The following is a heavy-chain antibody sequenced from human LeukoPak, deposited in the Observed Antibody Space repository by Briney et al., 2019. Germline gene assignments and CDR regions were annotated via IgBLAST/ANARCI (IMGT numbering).Heavy chain of an antibody. V-gene: IGHV3-53*01. Sequence: GGSLRLSCAASGFTASDNYMSWVRQAPGKGLEWVSVITTAGYTYYADSVKGRFTLSRDNSKNTLSLQMNSLRVDDTAVYYCAREGAGFQHRGQGTLVTVSS. CDR1: GFTASDNY. CDR3: AREGAGFQH. CDR2: ITTAGYT. J-gene: IGHJ1*01. D-gene: IGHD3-10*01.